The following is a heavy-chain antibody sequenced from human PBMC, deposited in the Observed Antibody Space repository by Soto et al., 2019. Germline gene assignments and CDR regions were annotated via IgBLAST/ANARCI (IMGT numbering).Heavy chain of an antibody. V-gene: IGHV4-39*01. CDR2: IYYSGST. D-gene: IGHD4-17*01. Sequence: QLQLQESGPGLVKPSETLSLTCTVSGGSISSSSYYWGWIRQPPGKGLEWIGSIYYSGSTYYNPSLKSRVTISVDTSKNQFSLKLSSVNAADTAVYYCATRYGDYTFDYWGQGTLVTVSS. CDR1: GGSISSSSYY. CDR3: ATRYGDYTFDY. J-gene: IGHJ4*02.